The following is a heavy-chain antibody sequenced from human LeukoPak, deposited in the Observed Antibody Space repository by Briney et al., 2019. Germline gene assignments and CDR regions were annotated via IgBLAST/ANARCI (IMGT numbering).Heavy chain of an antibody. J-gene: IGHJ4*02. Sequence: SQTLSLTCTVSGGSINSGSYYWSWIRQPPGKGLEWIGYIYYSGSTNYNPSLKSRVTISVDASKNQFSLKLSSVTAADTAVYYCARAYDSSGYYEKEFDYWGQGTLVTVSS. CDR3: ARAYDSSGYYEKEFDY. D-gene: IGHD3-22*01. CDR2: IYYSGST. V-gene: IGHV4-61*01. CDR1: GGSINSGSYY.